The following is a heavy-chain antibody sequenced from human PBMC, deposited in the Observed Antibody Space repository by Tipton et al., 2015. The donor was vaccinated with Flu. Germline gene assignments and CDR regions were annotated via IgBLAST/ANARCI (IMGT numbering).Heavy chain of an antibody. V-gene: IGHV4-61*02. J-gene: IGHJ4*02. CDR2: IYTSGST. Sequence: LRLSCTVSGGSISSGSYYWSWIRQPAGKGLEWIGRIYTSGSTNYNPSLKSRVTISVNTSKNQFSLKLSSVTAADTAVYYCAGTGYWGQGTLVTVSS. D-gene: IGHD3-10*01. CDR1: GGSISSGSYY. CDR3: AGTGY.